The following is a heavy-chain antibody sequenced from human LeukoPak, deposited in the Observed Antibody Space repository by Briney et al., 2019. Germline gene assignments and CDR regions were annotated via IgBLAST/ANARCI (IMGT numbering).Heavy chain of an antibody. J-gene: IGHJ6*02. Sequence: SSVKVSCKASGGTFNSYAINWVRQAPGQGLEWMGRIIPILGIANYAQKFQGRVTITADKPTSTAYMELSSLRSEDTAVYYCARAAAVAVYYYYGMDVWGQGTTVTVSS. CDR1: GGTFNSYA. D-gene: IGHD6-19*01. CDR3: ARAAAVAVYYYYGMDV. CDR2: IIPILGIA. V-gene: IGHV1-69*04.